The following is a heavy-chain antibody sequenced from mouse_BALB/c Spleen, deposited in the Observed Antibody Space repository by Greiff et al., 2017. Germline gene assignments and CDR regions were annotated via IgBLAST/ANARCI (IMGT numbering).Heavy chain of an antibody. CDR1: GFTFTDYY. J-gene: IGHJ4*01. D-gene: IGHD2-1*01. CDR2: IRNKANGYTT. CDR3: ARVFYYGNYVDYAMDY. V-gene: IGHV7-3*02. Sequence: EVKLMESGGGLVQPGGSLRLSCATSGFTFTDYYMSWVRQPPGKALEWLGFIRNKANGYTTEYSASVKGRFTISRDNSQSILYLQMNTLRAEDSATYYCARVFYYGNYVDYAMDYWGQGTSVTVSS.